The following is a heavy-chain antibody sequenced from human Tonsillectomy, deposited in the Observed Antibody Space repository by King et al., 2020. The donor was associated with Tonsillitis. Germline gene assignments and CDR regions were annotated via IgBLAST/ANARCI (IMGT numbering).Heavy chain of an antibody. J-gene: IGHJ6*02. CDR1: GGSISSYY. D-gene: IGHD2-15*01. Sequence: QLQESGPGLVKPSETLSLTCTVSGGSISSYYWSWIRQPPGKGLEWIGYIYYSGSTNYNPSLKSRVTISVDTSKNQFSLKLSSVTAADTAVYYCARAQVVAARATFYYGMDVWGRGTTVTVSS. CDR2: IYYSGST. V-gene: IGHV4-59*01. CDR3: ARAQVVAARATFYYGMDV.